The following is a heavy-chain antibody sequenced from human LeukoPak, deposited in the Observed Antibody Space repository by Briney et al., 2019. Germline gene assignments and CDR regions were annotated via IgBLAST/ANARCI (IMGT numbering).Heavy chain of an antibody. D-gene: IGHD3-3*01. CDR2: MNPNSGNT. CDR1: GYTFTSYD. CDR3: ARDGESLTADYFDH. Sequence: ASVKVSCKASGYTFTSYDINWVRQATGQGLEWMGWMNPNSGNTGYAQKFQGRVTMTRNTSISTAYMELSRLRSDDTAVYYCARDGESLTADYFDHWGQGTLVTVSS. V-gene: IGHV1-8*01. J-gene: IGHJ4*02.